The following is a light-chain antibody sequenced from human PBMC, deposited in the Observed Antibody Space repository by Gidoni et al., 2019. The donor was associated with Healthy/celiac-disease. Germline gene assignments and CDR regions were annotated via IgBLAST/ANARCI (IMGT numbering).Light chain of an antibody. J-gene: IGKJ2*01. CDR1: HSVSSSY. CDR2: GAS. V-gene: IGKV3-20*01. Sequence: IVLTQSPGTLSLSPGERATLSCRASHSVSSSYLAWYQQKPGQAPRLLIYGASSRATGIPDRFSGSGSGTDFTLTISRLEPEDFAVYYCQQYGSSYTFGQGTKLEIK. CDR3: QQYGSSYT.